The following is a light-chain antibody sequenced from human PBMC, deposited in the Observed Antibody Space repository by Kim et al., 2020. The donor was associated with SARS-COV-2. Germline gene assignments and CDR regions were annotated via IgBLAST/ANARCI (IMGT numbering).Light chain of an antibody. J-gene: IGKJ1*01. CDR1: QTISGSY. V-gene: IGKV3-20*01. CDR3: QQYGSSPWT. Sequence: EVVLTQSPDTLSLSPGERATLSCRASQTISGSYLAWYQQKPGQAPRLLIYGASSRAPDIPVRFSGSGSGTDFTLTISRLEPEDFAVYYCQQYGSSPWTFGQGTKVDIK. CDR2: GAS.